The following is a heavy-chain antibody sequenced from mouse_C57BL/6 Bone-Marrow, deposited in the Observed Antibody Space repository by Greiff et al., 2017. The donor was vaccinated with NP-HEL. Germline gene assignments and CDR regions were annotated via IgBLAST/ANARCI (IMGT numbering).Heavy chain of an antibody. V-gene: IGHV5-15*04. J-gene: IGHJ4*01. CDR3: ARRQLRLRTYAMDY. D-gene: IGHD3-2*02. Sequence: EVKLVESGGGLVQPGGSLTLSCAASGFTFSDYGMAWVRQAPRKGPEWVAFISNLAYSIYYADTVTGRFTISRENAKNTLYLEMSSLRSEDTAMYYCARRQLRLRTYAMDYWGQGTSVTVSS. CDR2: ISNLAYSI. CDR1: GFTFSDYG.